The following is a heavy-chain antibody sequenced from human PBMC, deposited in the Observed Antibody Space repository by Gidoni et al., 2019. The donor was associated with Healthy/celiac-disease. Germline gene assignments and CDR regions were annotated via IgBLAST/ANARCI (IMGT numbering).Heavy chain of an antibody. CDR3: PSEVGYSSGWYGVY. V-gene: IGHV3-49*04. Sequence: EVQLVESGGGMVQPGRSLRLSCTDSGITFGDYAMSWVRQAPGKGLELVGFIRSKAYGWTTEYAASVKGRFTISRDDSQSIAYLQMNSLTTEDTAVYYCPSEVGYSSGWYGVYWGQGTLVTVSS. J-gene: IGHJ4*02. CDR2: IRSKAYGWTT. D-gene: IGHD6-19*01. CDR1: GITFGDYA.